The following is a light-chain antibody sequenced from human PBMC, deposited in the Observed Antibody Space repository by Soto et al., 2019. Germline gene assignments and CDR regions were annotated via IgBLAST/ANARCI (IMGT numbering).Light chain of an antibody. CDR3: QHLNYYPYT. CDR1: QDISNY. CDR2: GAF. Sequence: DIQLTQSPSFLSAAVGDRVTIICRASQDISNYLAWYQQKPGKAPKLLIFGAFTLQIGVPSRFSCSRSGAEFTRTISSLQPEDFAIYYCQHLNYYPYTCGQGTKLESK. V-gene: IGKV1-9*01. J-gene: IGKJ2*01.